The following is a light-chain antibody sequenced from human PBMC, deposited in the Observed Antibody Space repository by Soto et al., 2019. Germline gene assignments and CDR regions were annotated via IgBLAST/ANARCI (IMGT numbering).Light chain of an antibody. CDR2: EVS. CDR1: QSILHRDGKSY. V-gene: IGKV2D-29*01. Sequence: DIVMNQTPVSLSVTHAQLASFSCTSSQSILHRDGKSYWYWYLQRPGRPPQLLIYEVSNRLSGVSDRFSGSGSGTDFTLKISRVEAEDVGVYLCMQSIQLPRTFGPRTKAD. J-gene: IGKJ3*01. CDR3: MQSIQLPRT.